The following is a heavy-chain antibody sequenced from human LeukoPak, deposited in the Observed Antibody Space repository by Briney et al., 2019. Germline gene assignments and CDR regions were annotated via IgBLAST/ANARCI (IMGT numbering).Heavy chain of an antibody. Sequence: GGSLRLSCAASGFTFRTSAMNWVRQAPGKGLEWVALISDSGTSTYYGESVTGRFSISRDNSNNRLFLQMNSLKVGDTASYFCATDNHLASWGQGTQVTVSA. J-gene: IGHJ4*02. CDR3: ATDNHLAS. D-gene: IGHD1-14*01. CDR2: ISDSGTST. V-gene: IGHV3-23*01. CDR1: GFTFRTSA.